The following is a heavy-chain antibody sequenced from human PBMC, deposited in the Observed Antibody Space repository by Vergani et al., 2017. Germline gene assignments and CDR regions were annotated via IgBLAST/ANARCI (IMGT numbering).Heavy chain of an antibody. CDR1: GYTFTSYY. D-gene: IGHD6-13*01. CDR3: ARHIAAARASYWYFDL. J-gene: IGHJ2*01. V-gene: IGHV1-46*01. Sequence: QVQLVQSGAEVKKPGASVKVSCKASGYTFTSYYMHWVRQAPGQGLEWMGIINPSGGSTSYAQKFQGRVTMTRDTSTSTVYMELSSLRSEDTAVYYCARHIAAARASYWYFDLWGRGTLVTVSS. CDR2: INPSGGST.